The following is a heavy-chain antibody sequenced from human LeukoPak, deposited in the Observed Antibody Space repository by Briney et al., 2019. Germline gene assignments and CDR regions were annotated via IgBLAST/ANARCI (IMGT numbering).Heavy chain of an antibody. D-gene: IGHD2-8*01. Sequence: GGSLRLSCEASGFTFSRYSMTWVRQVPRKGLEWVANIKQDGSETSYVDSVKGRFTISRDNTKDSLFLQMDSLRAEDTAVYYCARVTYFYWYFDLWGRGTLVTVSS. V-gene: IGHV3-7*01. CDR1: GFTFSRYS. CDR3: ARVTYFYWYFDL. CDR2: IKQDGSET. J-gene: IGHJ2*01.